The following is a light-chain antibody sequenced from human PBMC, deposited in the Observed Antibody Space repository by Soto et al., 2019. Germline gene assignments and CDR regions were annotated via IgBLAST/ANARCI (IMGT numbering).Light chain of an antibody. CDR1: QSISST. Sequence: EIVMTQSPATLSVSPGERATLSCRASQSISSTLDWYQQKPGQAPRILIYGASTRDTGIPATFSGSGSGTDCTLTIISLPSEDLAVYYSQQYNTWPWTFGPGTKVDIK. CDR3: QQYNTWPWT. J-gene: IGKJ3*01. V-gene: IGKV3-15*01. CDR2: GAS.